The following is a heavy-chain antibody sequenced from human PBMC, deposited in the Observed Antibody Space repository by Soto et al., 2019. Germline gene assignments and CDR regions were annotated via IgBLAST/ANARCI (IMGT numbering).Heavy chain of an antibody. CDR3: ASHQSLHDYGSGRPEFDY. D-gene: IGHD3-10*01. CDR1: GGSFSGYY. V-gene: IGHV4-34*01. Sequence: ASETLSLTCAVYGGSFSGYYWSWIRQPPGKGLEWIGEINHSGSTNYNPSLKSRVTISVDTSKNQFSLKLSSVTAADTAVYYCASHQSLHDYGSGRPEFDYWGQGTLVTVSS. J-gene: IGHJ4*02. CDR2: INHSGST.